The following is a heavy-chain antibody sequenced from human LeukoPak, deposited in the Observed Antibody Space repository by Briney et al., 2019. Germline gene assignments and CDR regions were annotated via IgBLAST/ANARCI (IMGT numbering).Heavy chain of an antibody. CDR3: ARGDVWSGYYHWFDP. J-gene: IGHJ5*02. CDR1: GGTFSSYA. V-gene: IGHV1-69*05. Sequence: SVKVSCKASGGTFSSYAISWVRQAPGQGLEWMGRIIPIFGTANYAQKFQGRVTITTDESTSTAYMELSSLRSEDTAVYYCARGDVWSGYYHWFDPWGQGTLVTVSS. CDR2: IIPIFGTA. D-gene: IGHD3-3*01.